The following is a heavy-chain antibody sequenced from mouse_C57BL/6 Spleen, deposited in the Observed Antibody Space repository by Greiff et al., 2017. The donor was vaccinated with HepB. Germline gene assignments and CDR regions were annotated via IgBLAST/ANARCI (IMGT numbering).Heavy chain of an antibody. Sequence: QVQLKESGPGLVQPSQSLSITCTVSGFSLTSYGVHWVRQTPGKGLEWLGVIWSGGSTDYNAAFISRLSISKDNSKSQVFFKMNSLQADDTAIYYCARNGNYEYYAMDYWGQGTSVTVSS. D-gene: IGHD2-1*01. J-gene: IGHJ4*01. CDR2: IWSGGST. CDR3: ARNGNYEYYAMDY. V-gene: IGHV2-2*01. CDR1: GFSLTSYG.